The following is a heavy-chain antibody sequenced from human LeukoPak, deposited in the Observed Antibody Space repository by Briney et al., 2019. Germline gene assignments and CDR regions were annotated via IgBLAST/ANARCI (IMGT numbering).Heavy chain of an antibody. V-gene: IGHV3-53*01. D-gene: IGHD3-22*01. CDR1: GFTVSSNY. CDR2: IYIGGST. J-gene: IGHJ3*02. CDR3: ARFHYDSSGYYPLFDAFDI. Sequence: GGSLRLSCAASGFTVSSNYMSWVRQAPGKGLEWGSVIYIGGSTYYADAVKGRFTISRDNSKKTLYLQMNSLRAEDTAVYYCARFHYDSSGYYPLFDAFDIWGQGTMVTVPS.